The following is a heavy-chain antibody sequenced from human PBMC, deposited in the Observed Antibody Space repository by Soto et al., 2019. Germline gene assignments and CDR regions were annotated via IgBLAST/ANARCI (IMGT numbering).Heavy chain of an antibody. CDR2: ISYGGGTT. CDR3: AKNPGYYYDSTGYHFDY. J-gene: IGHJ4*02. CDR1: EFTFSKYA. V-gene: IGHV3-23*01. D-gene: IGHD3-22*01. Sequence: VSPGLSCAAPEFTFSKYAMSWVRQAPGKGLEWVSAISYGGGTTYYADSVKGRFTISRDNSKNTLYLQMNSLRAEDTAVYYCAKNPGYYYDSTGYHFDYWGQGT.